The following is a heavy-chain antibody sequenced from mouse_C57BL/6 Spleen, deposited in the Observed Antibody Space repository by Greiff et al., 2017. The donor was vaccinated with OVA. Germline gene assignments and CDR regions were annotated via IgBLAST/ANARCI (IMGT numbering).Heavy chain of an antibody. Sequence: QVQLQQPGAELVMPGASVKLSCKASGYTFTSYWMHWVKQRPGQGLEWIGEIDPSDSYTNYNQKFKCKSTLTVDKSSSTAYMQLSSLTSEDSAVYYCARGYSAWFAYWGQGTLVTVSA. J-gene: IGHJ3*01. CDR3: ARGYSAWFAY. D-gene: IGHD2-12*01. CDR2: IDPSDSYT. CDR1: GYTFTSYW. V-gene: IGHV1-69*01.